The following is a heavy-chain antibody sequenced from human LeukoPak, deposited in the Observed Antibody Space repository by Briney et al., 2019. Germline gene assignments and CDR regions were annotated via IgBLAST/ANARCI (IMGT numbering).Heavy chain of an antibody. V-gene: IGHV5-51*01. D-gene: IGHD6-19*01. CDR1: GYSFSSYW. CDR2: IYPGDSDT. CDR3: ARSWYTNGWYYFDY. Sequence: KDGESLKISCKGSGYSFSSYWIAWVRQMPGKGLEWMVIIYPGDSDTRYSPSFQGQVTISADKSISTAYLQWSSLKASDTAMYYCARSWYTNGWYYFDYWGQGTLVTVSS. J-gene: IGHJ4*02.